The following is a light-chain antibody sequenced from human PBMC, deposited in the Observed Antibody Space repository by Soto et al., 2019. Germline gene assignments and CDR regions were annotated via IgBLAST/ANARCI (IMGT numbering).Light chain of an antibody. Sequence: EIVLTHSPGTLSLSPGDRATLSCLASESVGSSYVAWYQQKPGQAPRLLIYAASTRATGIPARFSGSGSGTEFTLTISSLQSEDFAVYYCQQYNNWPPWTFGQGTKVDIK. CDR2: AAS. CDR1: ESVGSS. J-gene: IGKJ1*01. CDR3: QQYNNWPPWT. V-gene: IGKV3-15*01.